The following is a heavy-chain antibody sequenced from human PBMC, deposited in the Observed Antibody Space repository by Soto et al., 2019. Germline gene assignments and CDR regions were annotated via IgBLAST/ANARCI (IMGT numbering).Heavy chain of an antibody. V-gene: IGHV3-7*01. CDR2: IKQDGSEK. D-gene: IGHD1-26*01. Sequence: EVQLVESGGGLVQPGGSLRLSCAASGFTFSSYWMSWVRQAPGKGLEWVANIKQDGSEKYYVDSVKGRFTISRDNAKNSLYLQMNILRAEDTAVYYCARMVGATGWMYWYFDLWGRGTLVTVSS. CDR3: ARMVGATGWMYWYFDL. CDR1: GFTFSSYW. J-gene: IGHJ2*01.